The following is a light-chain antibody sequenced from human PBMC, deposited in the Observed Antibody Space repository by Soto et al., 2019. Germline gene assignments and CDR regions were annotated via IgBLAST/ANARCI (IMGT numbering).Light chain of an antibody. CDR1: ESVRSN. Sequence: EIVLTQSPAALSVSPGERATLSCRASESVRSNLAWFQQKPGQAPRLLIFGASTRATGIPTRFTGSGSGTEFTLTIGSLQSEDLAVYYCQQYYNWPAYTFGQGTKLDIK. CDR3: QQYYNWPAYT. V-gene: IGKV3-15*01. J-gene: IGKJ2*01. CDR2: GAS.